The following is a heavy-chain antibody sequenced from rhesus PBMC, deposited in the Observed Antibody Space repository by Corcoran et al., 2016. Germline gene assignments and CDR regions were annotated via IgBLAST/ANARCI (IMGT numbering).Heavy chain of an antibody. Sequence: QLQLQESGPGLVKPSETLSLTCAVSGGSISSNYWSWIRQPPGKGLEWIGHISGSGRSTDYNPSLMRRVTISADTSKTQFSLKLTSVTAADTAVYYCARDRYTSGSNRFDVWGPGVLVTVPS. D-gene: IGHD6-31*01. CDR1: GGSISSNY. CDR2: ISGSGRST. V-gene: IGHV4-173*01. J-gene: IGHJ5-1*01. CDR3: ARDRYTSGSNRFDV.